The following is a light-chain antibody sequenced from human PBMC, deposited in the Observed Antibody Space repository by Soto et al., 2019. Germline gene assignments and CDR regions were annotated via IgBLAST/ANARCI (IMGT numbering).Light chain of an antibody. V-gene: IGKV1-5*03. CDR1: QSIITW. CDR2: KAS. Sequence: DIQLTQSPSTLSASVGDRVTITCRASQSIITWLAWYQQKPGKAPKLLMSKASSLESGVPHRFSGSGSGTEFTLTINSLQPDDSATYYCQQYHVFSWTFGQGTKVEIE. CDR3: QQYHVFSWT. J-gene: IGKJ1*01.